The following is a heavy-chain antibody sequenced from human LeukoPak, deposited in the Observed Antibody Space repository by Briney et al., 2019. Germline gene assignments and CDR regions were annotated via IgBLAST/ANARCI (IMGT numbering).Heavy chain of an antibody. Sequence: ASVKVSCKASGYTFTGYYMHWVRQAPGQGLEWMGRINPNSGGTNYAQKFQGRVTMTRDTSISTAYMELSRLGSDDTAVYYCARDLQDSSGYYSAVFDAFDIWGQGTMVTVS. CDR1: GYTFTGYY. CDR2: INPNSGGT. D-gene: IGHD3-22*01. V-gene: IGHV1-2*06. CDR3: ARDLQDSSGYYSAVFDAFDI. J-gene: IGHJ3*02.